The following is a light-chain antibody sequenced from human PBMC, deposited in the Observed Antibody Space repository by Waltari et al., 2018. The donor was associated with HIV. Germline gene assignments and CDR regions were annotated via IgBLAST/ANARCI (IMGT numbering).Light chain of an antibody. J-gene: IGKJ3*01. Sequence: DIQLTQSPSFLSASVGDRVIITCRASQDISTYSAWYQQKPGKAPELLIYSASTLQSGVPSRFSGGGSGPEFTLTISSLQPEDSATYFCQQVNTYPLTFGPGTKVDIK. CDR1: QDISTY. CDR3: QQVNTYPLT. CDR2: SAS. V-gene: IGKV1-9*01.